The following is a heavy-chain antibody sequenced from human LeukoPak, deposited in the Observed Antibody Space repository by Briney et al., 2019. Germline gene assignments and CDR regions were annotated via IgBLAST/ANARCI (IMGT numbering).Heavy chain of an antibody. V-gene: IGHV1-24*01. Sequence: ASVKVSCKVSGYTLINLSMHWVRQAPGKGLEWMGSSDPRQTNYARNFQGRLTMTEDTSADTAYMELSSLRSEDTAVYYCASILYGYGLDVWGKGTTVTVSS. CDR1: GYTLINLS. J-gene: IGHJ6*04. CDR2: SDPRQT. CDR3: ASILYGYGLDV. D-gene: IGHD2/OR15-2a*01.